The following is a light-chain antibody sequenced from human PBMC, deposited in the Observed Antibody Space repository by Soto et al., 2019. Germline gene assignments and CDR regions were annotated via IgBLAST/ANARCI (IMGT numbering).Light chain of an antibody. V-gene: IGLV1-44*01. J-gene: IGLJ2*01. CDR2: SNN. CDR3: GTWDSSLTIGVI. Sequence: QSVLTQPPSASGTPGQRVTISCSGSSSNIGSNTVNWYQQLPGTAPKLLIYSNNQRPSGVPDRFSGSKSGTSASLAISGLQSEDEAEYYCGTWDSSLTIGVIFGGGTKVTVL. CDR1: SSNIGSNT.